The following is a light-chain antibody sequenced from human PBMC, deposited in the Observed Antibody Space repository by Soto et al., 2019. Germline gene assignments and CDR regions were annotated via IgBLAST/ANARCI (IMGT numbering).Light chain of an antibody. CDR2: DAS. CDR3: QQYNYLIT. J-gene: IGKJ5*01. Sequence: EIVMTQSPATLSVSPGERVTLSCRASQSVSNNLAWYQQRPGQALRLLIYDASTRATGIPARFSGSGSETVFTLTISSLQSEYSAVYYCQQYNYLITFGQGTRLEIK. CDR1: QSVSNN. V-gene: IGKV3-15*01.